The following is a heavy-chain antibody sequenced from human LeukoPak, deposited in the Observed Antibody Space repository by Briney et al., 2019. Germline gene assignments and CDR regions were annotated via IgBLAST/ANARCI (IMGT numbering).Heavy chain of an antibody. J-gene: IGHJ6*02. CDR1: GGTFSSYA. V-gene: IGHV1-69*13. D-gene: IGHD2-2*01. CDR2: IIPIFGTA. CDR3: ARGGIVVVPAAQNSRPYYYHYGMDV. Sequence: SVKVSCKASGGTFSSYAISWVRQAPGQGLEWMGGIIPIFGTANYAQKFQGRVTITADESTSTAYMELSSLRSEDTAVYYCARGGIVVVPAAQNSRPYYYHYGMDVWGQGTTVTVSS.